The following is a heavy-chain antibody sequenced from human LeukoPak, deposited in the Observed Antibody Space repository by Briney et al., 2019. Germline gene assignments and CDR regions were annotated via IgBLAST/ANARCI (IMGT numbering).Heavy chain of an antibody. J-gene: IGHJ4*02. V-gene: IGHV4-59*08. Sequence: SETLSLTCTVSGGSIGSYYWSWIRQPPGKGLEWIGYIYYIGNTNYNPSLKSRVIISVDTSKNQFSLKLTSVTAADTAVYYCARQNTYYDSSGYFGYWGQGTLVTVSP. D-gene: IGHD3-22*01. CDR3: ARQNTYYDSSGYFGY. CDR1: GGSIGSYY. CDR2: IYYIGNT.